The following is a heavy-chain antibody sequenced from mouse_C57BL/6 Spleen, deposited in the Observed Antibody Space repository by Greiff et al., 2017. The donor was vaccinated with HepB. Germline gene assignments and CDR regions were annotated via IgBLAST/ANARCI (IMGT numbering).Heavy chain of an antibody. CDR2: IHPNSGST. J-gene: IGHJ4*01. Sequence: QVQLQRSGAELVKPGASVKLSCKASGYTFTSYWMHWVKQRPGQGLEWIGMIHPNSGSTNYNEKFKSKATLTVDKSSSTAYIQLSSLTSEDSAVYYCAKNHYDDYYSAMDYWGQGTSVTVSS. CDR1: GYTFTSYW. V-gene: IGHV1-64*01. D-gene: IGHD1-2*01. CDR3: AKNHYDDYYSAMDY.